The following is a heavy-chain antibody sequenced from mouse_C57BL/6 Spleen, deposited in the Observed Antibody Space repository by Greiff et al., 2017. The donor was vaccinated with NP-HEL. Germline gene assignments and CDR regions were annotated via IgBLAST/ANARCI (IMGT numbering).Heavy chain of an antibody. CDR3: ARGYYYGSSRYFDY. V-gene: IGHV1-80*01. CDR1: GYAFSSYW. Sequence: QVQLKESGAELVKPGASVKISCKASGYAFSSYWMNWVKQRPGKGLEWIGQIYPGDGDTNYNGKFKGKATLTADKSSSTAYMQLSSLTSEDSAVYFCARGYYYGSSRYFDYWGQGTTLTVSS. CDR2: IYPGDGDT. D-gene: IGHD1-1*01. J-gene: IGHJ2*01.